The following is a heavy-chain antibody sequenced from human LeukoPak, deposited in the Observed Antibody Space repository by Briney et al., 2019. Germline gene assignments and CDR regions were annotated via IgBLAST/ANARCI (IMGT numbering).Heavy chain of an antibody. Sequence: PGGSLRLSCAASGFTFSSYGMHWVRQAPGKGLEWVAFIRYDGSNKYYADSVKGRFTISRDNSKNTLYLQMNSLRAEDTAVYYCAKDLYDFWSGYYTTDYWGQGTLVTVSS. CDR2: IRYDGSNK. V-gene: IGHV3-30*02. D-gene: IGHD3-3*01. CDR1: GFTFSSYG. J-gene: IGHJ4*02. CDR3: AKDLYDFWSGYYTTDY.